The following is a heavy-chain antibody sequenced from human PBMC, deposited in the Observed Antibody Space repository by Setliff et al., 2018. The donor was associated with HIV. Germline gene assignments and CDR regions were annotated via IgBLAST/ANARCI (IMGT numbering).Heavy chain of an antibody. CDR1: GFSIENFD. Sequence: PGGSLRLSCTVVGFSIENFDMHWVRQAPGKGLEWVSAISGSGGSTYYADSVKGRFTISRDNAKNSLYLQMNSLRAEDTAVYYCASSRITTVVTPGDYWGQGTLVTVSS. V-gene: IGHV3-21*01. J-gene: IGHJ4*02. CDR2: ISGSGGST. D-gene: IGHD4-17*01. CDR3: ASSRITTVVTPGDY.